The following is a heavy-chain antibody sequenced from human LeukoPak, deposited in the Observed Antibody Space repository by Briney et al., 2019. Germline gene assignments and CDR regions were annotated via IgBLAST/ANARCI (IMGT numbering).Heavy chain of an antibody. CDR2: INHSGST. CDR3: ARPYSSSSGTFDY. CDR1: GGSFSGYY. V-gene: IGHV4-34*01. J-gene: IGHJ4*02. D-gene: IGHD6-6*01. Sequence: SETLSLTCAVYGGSFSGYYWSWIRQPPGKGLEWIGEINHSGSTNYNPSLKSRVTISVDTSKNQFSLKLSSVTAADTAVYYCARPYSSSSGTFDYWGQGTLATVSS.